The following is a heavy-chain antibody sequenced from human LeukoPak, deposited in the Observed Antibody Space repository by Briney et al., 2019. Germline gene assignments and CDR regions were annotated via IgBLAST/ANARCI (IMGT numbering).Heavy chain of an antibody. CDR1: GDSLNNRY. CDR3: TSGTDSRKLGY. CDR2: IHAHEGT. J-gene: IGHJ4*02. D-gene: IGHD3-22*01. Sequence: PSETLSLTXTVSGDSLNNRYWDWIRQSPGKGLEWIGEIHAHEGTNDNPSLRSRVTVSLDTSKTQFSLKMSSVTAADTAVYYCTSGTDSRKLGYWGQGTLVTVSS. V-gene: IGHV4-34*01.